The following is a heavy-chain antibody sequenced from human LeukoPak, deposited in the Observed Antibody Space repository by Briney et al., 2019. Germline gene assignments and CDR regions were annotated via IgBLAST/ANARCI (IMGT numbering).Heavy chain of an antibody. CDR3: ARGRSGLATIRRNSGANWFDP. D-gene: IGHD5-12*01. CDR2: MNPNSGNT. Sequence: ASVKVSCKASGYTFTSYDINWVRQATGQGLEWMGWMNPNSGNTGYAQKFQGRVTMTRNTSISTAYMELSSLRSEDTAVYYCARGRSGLATIRRNSGANWFDPWGQGTLVTVSS. CDR1: GYTFTSYD. V-gene: IGHV1-8*01. J-gene: IGHJ5*02.